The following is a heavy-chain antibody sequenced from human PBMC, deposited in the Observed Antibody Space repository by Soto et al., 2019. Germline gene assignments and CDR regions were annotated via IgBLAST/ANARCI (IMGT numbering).Heavy chain of an antibody. J-gene: IGHJ4*02. V-gene: IGHV3-74*01. CDR3: ARASSIAVAGAFDY. Sequence: PGGSLRLSCAASGFTFSSYWMHWVRQAPGKGLVWVSRINSDGSSTSYADSVKGRFTISRDNAKNTLYLQMNSLRAEDTAVYYCARASSIAVAGAFDYWGQGTLVTVSS. CDR1: GFTFSSYW. CDR2: INSDGSST. D-gene: IGHD6-19*01.